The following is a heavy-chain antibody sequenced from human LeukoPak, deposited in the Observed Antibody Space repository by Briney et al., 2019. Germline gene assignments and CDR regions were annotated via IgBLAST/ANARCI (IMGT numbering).Heavy chain of an antibody. CDR3: AKESSASYYFDY. J-gene: IGHJ4*02. V-gene: IGHV3-30*02. Sequence: ERVWARKLSGSTPVSTFSNNCMYWVRPAPDKAHDRVHSKPCYRRNDHFVVSVKGRFTISRDTSKNTLYLQLIRLRAEDTAVYYCAKESSASYYFDYWGQGTLVTVSS. CDR2: KPCYRRND. D-gene: IGHD3-10*01. CDR1: VSTFSNNC.